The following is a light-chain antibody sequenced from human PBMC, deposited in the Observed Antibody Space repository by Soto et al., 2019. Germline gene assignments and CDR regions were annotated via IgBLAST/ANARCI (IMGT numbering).Light chain of an antibody. CDR3: HQYGLSPRT. CDR1: QSVSSY. Sequence: TVLTQSPGTLSLSPGERATLSCRASQSVSSYLAWYQQQPGEAPRLLIYSASTRATGIPDRFSGSGSGTDFTLTISRLEPEDFAVYYCHQYGLSPRTFGQGTKVEV. V-gene: IGKV3-20*01. J-gene: IGKJ1*01. CDR2: SAS.